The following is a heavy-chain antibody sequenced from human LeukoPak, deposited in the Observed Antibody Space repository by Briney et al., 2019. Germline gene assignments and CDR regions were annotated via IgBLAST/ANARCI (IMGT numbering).Heavy chain of an antibody. CDR2: ISSSGSTI. CDR3: ARDLDEGSYYYMDV. Sequence: PGGSLRLSCAASGFTFSSYEMNWVRQAPGKGLEWVSYISSSGSTIYYADSVKGRFTISRDNAKNSLYLQMNSLRAEDTAVYYCARDLDEGSYYYMDVWGKGTTVTISS. CDR1: GFTFSSYE. J-gene: IGHJ6*03. V-gene: IGHV3-48*03. D-gene: IGHD3/OR15-3a*01.